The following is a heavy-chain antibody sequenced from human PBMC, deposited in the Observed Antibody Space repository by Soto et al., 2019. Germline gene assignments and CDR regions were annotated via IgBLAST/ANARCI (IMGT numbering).Heavy chain of an antibody. Sequence: GGSLRLSCAASGFTFSSYAMSWVRQAPGKGLEWVSAISGSGGSTYYVDSVEGRFTISREISKNTPYLQMNSLRAKDTAVYYCAKAYFGVVDDDFDIWGQGTMVTVSS. CDR1: GFTFSSYA. V-gene: IGHV3-23*01. J-gene: IGHJ3*02. CDR2: ISGSGGST. CDR3: AKAYFGVVDDDFDI. D-gene: IGHD3-3*01.